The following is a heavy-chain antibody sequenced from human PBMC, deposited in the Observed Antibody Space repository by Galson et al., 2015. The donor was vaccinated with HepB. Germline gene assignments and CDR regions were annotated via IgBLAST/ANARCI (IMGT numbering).Heavy chain of an antibody. CDR2: ISYDGSNK. V-gene: IGHV3-30*03. CDR1: GFTFSSYG. Sequence: SLRLSCAASGFTFSSYGMHWVRQAPGKGLEWVAVISYDGSNKYYADSVKGRFTISRDNSKNTLYLQMNSLRAEDTAVYYCALSVCSSTSCYSRRSVGTFDIWGQGTMVTVSS. J-gene: IGHJ3*02. CDR3: ALSVCSSTSCYSRRSVGTFDI. D-gene: IGHD2-2*02.